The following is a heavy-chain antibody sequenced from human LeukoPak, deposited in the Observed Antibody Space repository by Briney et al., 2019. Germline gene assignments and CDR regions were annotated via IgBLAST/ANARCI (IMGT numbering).Heavy chain of an antibody. CDR2: IWYDGSNK. Sequence: PGGSLRLSCAASGFTFSSYRMHWVRQAPGKGLEWVAVIWYDGSNKYYADSVKGRFTISRDNSKNTLYLQMNSLRAEDTAVYYCARDRGDYGDSFDAFDIWGQGTMVTVSS. CDR1: GFTFSSYR. D-gene: IGHD4-17*01. CDR3: ARDRGDYGDSFDAFDI. J-gene: IGHJ3*02. V-gene: IGHV3-33*01.